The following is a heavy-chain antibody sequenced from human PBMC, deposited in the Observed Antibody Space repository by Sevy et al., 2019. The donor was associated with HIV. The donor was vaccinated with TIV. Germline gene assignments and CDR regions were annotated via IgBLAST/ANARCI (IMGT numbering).Heavy chain of an antibody. Sequence: GGSLRLSCAASGFTFSNFWMSWVRQAPGKGLEFAANIKQDGSENFYADSVKGRFTISRDNAKNSLFLQMNNLRVEETAVYYCARDHPSTAPFDYWGQGTLVTVSS. J-gene: IGHJ4*02. D-gene: IGHD2-21*02. CDR1: GFTFSNFW. CDR3: ARDHPSTAPFDY. CDR2: IKQDGSEN. V-gene: IGHV3-7*03.